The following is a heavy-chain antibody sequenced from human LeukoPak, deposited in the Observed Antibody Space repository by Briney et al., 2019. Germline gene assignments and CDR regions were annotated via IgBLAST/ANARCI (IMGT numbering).Heavy chain of an antibody. J-gene: IGHJ4*02. CDR1: GFTFSSYA. CDR3: AKDRCGSCSYFDY. CDR2: ISYDGSNK. Sequence: PGGSLRLSCAASGFTFSSYAMHWVRQAPGKGLERVAVISYDGSNKYYADSVKGRFTISRDNSKNTLYLQMNSLRAEDTAVYYCAKDRCGSCSYFDYWGQGTLVTVSS. V-gene: IGHV3-30*04. D-gene: IGHD2-15*01.